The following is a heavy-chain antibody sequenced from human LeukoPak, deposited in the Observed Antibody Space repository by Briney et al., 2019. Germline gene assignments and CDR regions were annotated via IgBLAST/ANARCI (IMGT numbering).Heavy chain of an antibody. CDR1: GGSISSGSYY. Sequence: SQTLSLTCTVSGGSISSGSYYWSWIRQPAGKGLEWIGSIDYSGSTYYNPSLKSRVTISVDTSKNQFSLKLSSVTAADTAVYYCARPRCSGGSCYSVWGQGTLVTVSS. V-gene: IGHV4-30-2*03. J-gene: IGHJ4*02. D-gene: IGHD2-15*01. CDR3: ARPRCSGGSCYSV. CDR2: IDYSGST.